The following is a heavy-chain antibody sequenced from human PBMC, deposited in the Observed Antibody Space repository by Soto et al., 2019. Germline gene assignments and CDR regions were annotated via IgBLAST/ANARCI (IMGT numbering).Heavy chain of an antibody. V-gene: IGHV4-30-4*01. CDR2: ISNSGST. J-gene: IGHJ4*02. Sequence: PYENQSLSCPVSLGSVTIDEDDWTWILQSPGKGLEWIGYISNSGSTGYNPSLKTRLSMSVDRSKNQFTLRLTSVTAADTAVYFCATESGSTYGYFDHWGQGTQVTGSS. CDR1: LGSVTIDEDD. CDR3: ATESGSTYGYFDH. D-gene: IGHD5-18*01.